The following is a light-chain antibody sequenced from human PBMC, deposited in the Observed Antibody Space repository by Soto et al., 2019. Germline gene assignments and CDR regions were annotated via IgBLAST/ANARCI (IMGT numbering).Light chain of an antibody. J-gene: IGKJ1*01. CDR1: QSVSGN. CDR3: QQYNNWPPWT. Sequence: EIVMTQSPATLSVSPGERATLSCRASQSVSGNLAWYQQKPGQAPSLLIYGASTSATGIPARFSGSGSGTEFTLTISSLQSEDFAVYYCQQYNNWPPWTFGQGTKVEIK. V-gene: IGKV3-15*01. CDR2: GAS.